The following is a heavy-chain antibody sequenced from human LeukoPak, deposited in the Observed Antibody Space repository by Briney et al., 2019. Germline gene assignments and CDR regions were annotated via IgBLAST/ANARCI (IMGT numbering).Heavy chain of an antibody. D-gene: IGHD3-22*01. Sequence: SETPSLTCTVSGGSISNYYWSWIRQPPGKGLEWIGNIYYSGSTNYNPSLKSRVTISVDTSKNQFSLKLSSVTAADTAVYYCARGNQLGYYDTSGYLDYWGQGTLVTVSS. CDR1: GGSISNYY. CDR2: IYYSGST. CDR3: ARGNQLGYYDTSGYLDY. J-gene: IGHJ4*02. V-gene: IGHV4-59*01.